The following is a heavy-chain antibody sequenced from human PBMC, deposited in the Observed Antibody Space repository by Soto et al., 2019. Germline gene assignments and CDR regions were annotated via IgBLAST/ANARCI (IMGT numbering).Heavy chain of an antibody. D-gene: IGHD6-19*01. J-gene: IGHJ4*02. CDR2: ISGSAVNT. CDR3: VKKIAVAGSRFFFDY. Sequence: GGSLRLSCAASGFTFSNFAMNWVRQAPGKGLEWVSAISGSAVNTYYADSVKGRFTVSRDNSKNTLYLQMNSLTAEDTAVYHCVKKIAVAGSRFFFDYWGQGTLVTVSS. V-gene: IGHV3-23*01. CDR1: GFTFSNFA.